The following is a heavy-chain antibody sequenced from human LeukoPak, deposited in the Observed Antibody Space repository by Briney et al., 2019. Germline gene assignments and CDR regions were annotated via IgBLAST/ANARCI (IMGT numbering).Heavy chain of an antibody. CDR1: GYTFTSYG. J-gene: IGHJ6*02. CDR2: ISAYNGNT. V-gene: IGHV1-18*01. CDR3: ARDSRYYDSSGYYYGYYYGMDV. Sequence: ASVKVSCKASGYTFTSYGISWVRQAPGQGLERMGWISAYNGNTNYAQKLQGRVTMTTDTSTSTAYMELRSLRSDDTAVYYCARDSRYYDSSGYYYGYYYGMDVWGQGTTVTVSS. D-gene: IGHD3-22*01.